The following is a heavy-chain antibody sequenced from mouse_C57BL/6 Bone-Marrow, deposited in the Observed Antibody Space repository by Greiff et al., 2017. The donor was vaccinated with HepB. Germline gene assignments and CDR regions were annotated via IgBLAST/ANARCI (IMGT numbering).Heavy chain of an antibody. D-gene: IGHD1-1*01. V-gene: IGHV1-53*01. CDR2: INPSNGGT. Sequence: QVQLQQSGTELVKPGASVKLSCKASGYTFTSYWMHWVKQRPGQGLEWIGNINPSNGGTNYNEKFKSKAKLTVDKSSSKAYMQLSSLTSEDSAVYYCAELYGSSYWYFDVWGTGTTVTVSS. J-gene: IGHJ1*03. CDR1: GYTFTSYW. CDR3: AELYGSSYWYFDV.